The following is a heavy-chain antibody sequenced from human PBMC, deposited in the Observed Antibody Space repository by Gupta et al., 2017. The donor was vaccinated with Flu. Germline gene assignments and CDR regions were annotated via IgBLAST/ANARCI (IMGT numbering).Heavy chain of an antibody. Sequence: RGLEWLGRTYYASKWHIDYAVSVKSRITINPDTSNNQFSLQLSSMTPEDTAVYFCVRGRSSAFDYWGQGTLGTVSS. V-gene: IGHV6-1*01. CDR2: TYYASKWHI. D-gene: IGHD6-6*01. J-gene: IGHJ4*02. CDR3: VRGRSSAFDY.